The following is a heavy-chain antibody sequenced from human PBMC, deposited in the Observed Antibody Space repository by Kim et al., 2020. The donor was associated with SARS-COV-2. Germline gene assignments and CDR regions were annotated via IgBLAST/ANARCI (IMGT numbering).Heavy chain of an antibody. Sequence: TYYKQKFRGRVTMTRDTSISTVYLELSRLTSDDTGVYYCARGPLYNPFDYWGQGTLVTVSS. CDR2: T. D-gene: IGHD1-20*01. CDR3: ARGPLYNPFDY. V-gene: IGHV1-2*02. J-gene: IGHJ4*02.